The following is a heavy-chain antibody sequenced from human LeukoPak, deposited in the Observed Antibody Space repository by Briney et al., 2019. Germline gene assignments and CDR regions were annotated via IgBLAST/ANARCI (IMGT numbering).Heavy chain of an antibody. V-gene: IGHV4-59*01. J-gene: IGHJ5*02. D-gene: IGHD3-10*01. Sequence: SETLSLTCTVSGGSISNYYWSWIRQPPGKGLEWIGYIYYSGSTNYNPSLKSRVTISVDTSKNQFSLKLWSVTAADTAVYYCAREETMVRGLSWFDPWGQGTLVTVSS. CDR1: GGSISNYY. CDR2: IYYSGST. CDR3: AREETMVRGLSWFDP.